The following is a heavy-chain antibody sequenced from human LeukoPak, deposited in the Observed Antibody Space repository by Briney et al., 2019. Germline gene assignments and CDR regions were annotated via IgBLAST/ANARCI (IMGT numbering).Heavy chain of an antibody. Sequence: GGSLRLSCAASGFTFSSYAMSWVRQAPGKGLEWVSAISGSGGSTYYADSVKGRFTISRDNSKNTLYLQMNSLRAEDTAVYYCAKGGVPAAIKAIEFDYWGQGTLVTVSS. V-gene: IGHV3-23*01. CDR3: AKGGVPAAIKAIEFDY. CDR2: ISGSGGST. D-gene: IGHD2-2*01. CDR1: GFTFSSYA. J-gene: IGHJ4*02.